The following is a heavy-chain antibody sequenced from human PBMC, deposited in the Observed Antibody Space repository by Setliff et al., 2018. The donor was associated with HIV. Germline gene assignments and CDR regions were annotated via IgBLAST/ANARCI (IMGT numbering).Heavy chain of an antibody. CDR2: IVPVFRTV. CDR1: GGSFYTYA. J-gene: IGHJ5*02. CDR3: ARGPKKGVDILPPDS. V-gene: IGHV1-69*13. Sequence: SVKVSCKASGGSFYTYAFTWVRQAPGQGLEWVGGIVPVFRTVNYAQKLQGRVTITADESTSTSYMELNSLTSDDTAVSYCARGPKKGVDILPPDSWGQGTLVTVSS. D-gene: IGHD3-3*01.